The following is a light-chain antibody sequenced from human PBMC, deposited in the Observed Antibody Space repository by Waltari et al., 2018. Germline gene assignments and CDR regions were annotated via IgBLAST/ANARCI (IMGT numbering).Light chain of an antibody. CDR3: AAWDDSLNGV. CDR1: SSHLGRTT. CDR2: SNN. Sequence: QSVLPQPPSASGTPGQRVTISCSGSSSHLGRTTVTWYQQPPGTAPKLLIYSNNQRPSGVPDRFSGSKSGTSASLAISGLQSEDEADYYCAAWDDSLNGVFGGGTKLTVL. V-gene: IGLV1-44*01. J-gene: IGLJ3*02.